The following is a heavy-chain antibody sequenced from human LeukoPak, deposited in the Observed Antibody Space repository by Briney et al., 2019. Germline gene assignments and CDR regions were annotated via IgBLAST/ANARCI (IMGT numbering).Heavy chain of an antibody. CDR1: GFTFSKYW. V-gene: IGHV3-74*01. CDR2: INTDGTVT. J-gene: IGHJ4*02. CDR3: ATKQWLAPPPDS. D-gene: IGHD6-19*01. Sequence: GGSLRLSCAASGFTFSKYWMLWVRHAPGKGLESVSRINTDGTVTTYADSVKGRFTVSRDNAENTMFLQMNSVRDEDTAVYYCATKQWLAPPPDSWGQGTPVTVSS.